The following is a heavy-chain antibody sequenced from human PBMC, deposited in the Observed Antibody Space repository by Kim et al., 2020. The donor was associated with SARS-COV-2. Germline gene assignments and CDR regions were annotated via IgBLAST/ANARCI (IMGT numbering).Heavy chain of an antibody. CDR3: ARDQGDGSGSYLL. Sequence: SETLSLTCAVYGGYFSGYYWSWIRQPPGKGLEWIGEINHSGSTNYNPSLKSRVTISVDTSKNQFSLKLSSVTAADTAVYYCARDQGDGSGSYLLWGQGTLVTVSS. CDR1: GGYFSGYY. J-gene: IGHJ4*02. D-gene: IGHD3-10*01. CDR2: INHSGST. V-gene: IGHV4-34*01.